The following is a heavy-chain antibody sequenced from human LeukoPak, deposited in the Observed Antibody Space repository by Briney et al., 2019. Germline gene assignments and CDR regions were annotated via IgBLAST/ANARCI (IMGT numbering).Heavy chain of an antibody. Sequence: SQTLSLTCTVSGGSISSGSYYWSWIRQPAGKGLEWIGRIYTSGSTNYNPSLKSRVTISVDTSKNQFSLKLSSVTAADTAVYYRARDRTGADAFDIWGQGTMVTVSS. CDR1: GGSISSGSYY. CDR2: IYTSGST. V-gene: IGHV4-61*02. CDR3: ARDRTGADAFDI. J-gene: IGHJ3*02. D-gene: IGHD1-1*01.